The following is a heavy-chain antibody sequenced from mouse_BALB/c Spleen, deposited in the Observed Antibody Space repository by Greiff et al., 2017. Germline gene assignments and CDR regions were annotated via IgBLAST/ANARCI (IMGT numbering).Heavy chain of an antibody. CDR2: IYPGNSDT. CDR1: GYTFTSYW. J-gene: IGHJ3*01. D-gene: IGHD2-1*01. Sequence: EVQLVESGTVLARPGASVKMSCKASGYTFTSYWMHWVKQRPGQGLEWIGAIYPGNSDTSYNQKFKGKAKLTAVTSTSTAYMELSSLTNEDSAVYYCTRYGNYVAWFAYWGQGTLVTVSA. V-gene: IGHV1-5*01. CDR3: TRYGNYVAWFAY.